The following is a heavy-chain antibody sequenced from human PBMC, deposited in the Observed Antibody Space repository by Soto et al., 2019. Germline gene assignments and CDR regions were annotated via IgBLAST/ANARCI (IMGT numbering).Heavy chain of an antibody. Sequence: PSETLSLTCAVSGGSISSGGYSWGWIRQPPGKGLEWIGYIYHSGSTYYNPSLKSRVTISVDRSKNQFSLKLSSVTAADTAVYYCARAAYCSGGSCYSGILWFDPWGQGTLVTVSS. CDR3: ARAAYCSGGSCYSGILWFDP. CDR1: GGSISSGGYS. V-gene: IGHV4-30-2*01. D-gene: IGHD2-15*01. J-gene: IGHJ5*02. CDR2: IYHSGST.